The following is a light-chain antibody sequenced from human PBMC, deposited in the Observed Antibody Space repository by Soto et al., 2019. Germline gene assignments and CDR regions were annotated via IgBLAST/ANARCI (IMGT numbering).Light chain of an antibody. V-gene: IGLV2-8*01. CDR3: SSYAGSNNVV. J-gene: IGLJ2*01. CDR2: EVS. CDR1: SSDVGVYNY. Sequence: QSALTQPPSASGSTGQSVTISCTGTSSDVGVYNYVSWYQQHPGKAPKLLIYEVSKRPSGVPDRFPGSKSGNTASLTVSGLQAEDESDFYCSSYAGSNNVVFGGGTKLTVL.